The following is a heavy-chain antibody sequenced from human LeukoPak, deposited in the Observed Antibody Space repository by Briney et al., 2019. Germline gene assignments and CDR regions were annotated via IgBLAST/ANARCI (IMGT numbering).Heavy chain of an antibody. D-gene: IGHD3-10*01. J-gene: IGHJ3*02. CDR2: IATSSDYI. V-gene: IGHV3-21*06. CDR3: ARGRSITILRGVAISDGFDI. CDR1: GFTFSTYS. Sequence: PGGSLRLSCAASGFTFSTYSMNWVRQAPRKGLEWVSSIATSSDYIYYAGSLKGRFTISRDNAKNSLYLHMNSLRPDDTAVYYCARGRSITILRGVAISDGFDIWGQGTKVTVS.